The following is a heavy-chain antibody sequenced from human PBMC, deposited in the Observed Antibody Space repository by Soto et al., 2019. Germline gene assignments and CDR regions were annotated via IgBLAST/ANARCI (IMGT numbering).Heavy chain of an antibody. D-gene: IGHD2-2*01. J-gene: IGHJ6*02. CDR3: AKELRYCSSTSCYGEYYYYGMDV. CDR2: ISYDGSNK. CDR1: GFTFSSYG. Sequence: GGSLRLSCAASGFTFSSYGMHWVRQAPGKGLEWVAVISYDGSNKYYADSVKGRFTISRDNSKNTLYLQMNSLRAEDTAVYYCAKELRYCSSTSCYGEYYYYGMDVWGQGTTVTVSS. V-gene: IGHV3-30*18.